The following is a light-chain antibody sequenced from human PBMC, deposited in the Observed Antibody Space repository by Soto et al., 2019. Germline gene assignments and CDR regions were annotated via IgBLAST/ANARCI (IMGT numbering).Light chain of an antibody. CDR1: QSVGSW. CDR2: GAS. Sequence: DIQMTQSPSTLSASVGARVTITCRASQSVGSWLAWYQQKPGKAPKLLIYGASSLESGVASRFSGSGSGTEFTLTIRSLQPDDFATYYCQHYNTYLWTFGQGTKADI. V-gene: IGKV1-5*01. J-gene: IGKJ1*01. CDR3: QHYNTYLWT.